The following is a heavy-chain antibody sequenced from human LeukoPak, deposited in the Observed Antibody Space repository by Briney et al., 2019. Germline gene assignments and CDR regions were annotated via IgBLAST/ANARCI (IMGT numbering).Heavy chain of an antibody. J-gene: IGHJ6*03. CDR3: AKVLPLTFYYMDV. CDR1: GFRFNSYG. Sequence: PGGSLRLSCVVSGFRFNSYGMHWVRQAPGKGLEWVAVIWYDGRNKKYADSVKGRFTISRDNSKNTLYLQMNSLRIEDTAMYYCAKVLPLTFYYMDVWGKGTTVTVSS. CDR2: IWYDGRNK. V-gene: IGHV3-30*02.